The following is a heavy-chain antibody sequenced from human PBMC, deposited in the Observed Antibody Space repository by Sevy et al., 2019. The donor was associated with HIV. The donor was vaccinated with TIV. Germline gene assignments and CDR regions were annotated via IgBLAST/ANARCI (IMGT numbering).Heavy chain of an antibody. CDR2: ISYDGSNK. CDR3: AKDRDSSGWKNYYYYYGMDV. CDR1: GFAFSSYG. V-gene: IGHV3-30*18. Sequence: GESLKISCAASGFAFSSYGMHWVRQAPGKGLEWVAGISYDGSNKYYADSVKGRFTISRDNSKNTLYLQMNSLRAEDTAVYYCAKDRDSSGWKNYYYYYGMDVWGQGTTVTVSS. D-gene: IGHD6-19*01. J-gene: IGHJ6*02.